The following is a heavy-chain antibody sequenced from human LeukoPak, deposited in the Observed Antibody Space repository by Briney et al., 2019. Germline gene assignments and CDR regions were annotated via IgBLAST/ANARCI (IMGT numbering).Heavy chain of an antibody. J-gene: IGHJ3*02. CDR2: IVVGSGNT. V-gene: IGHV1-58*02. CDR1: GFTFTSSA. D-gene: IGHD2-21*01. CDR3: AASRADGDFDI. Sequence: ASVTVSCKASGFTFTSSAMQWVRPARGQRLEWIGWIVVGSGNTNNAQKFQERVTITRDMSTSTAYMELSSLRSEDTAVYYCAASRADGDFDIWGQGTMVTVSS.